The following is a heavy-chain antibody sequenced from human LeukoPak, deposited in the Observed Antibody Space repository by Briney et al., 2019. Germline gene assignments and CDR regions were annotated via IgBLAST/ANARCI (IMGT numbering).Heavy chain of an antibody. Sequence: KPSETLSLTCAVYGGSFSGYYWSWIRQPPGKGLDRIGEINHSGSTNYNPSLKNRVTISVDTTKNQYSLKLSSVTAADTAVYYCARHNSLLLSFGEPLDYWGQGTLVTVSS. CDR2: INHSGST. CDR3: ARHNSLLLSFGEPLDY. CDR1: GGSFSGYY. J-gene: IGHJ4*02. D-gene: IGHD3-10*01. V-gene: IGHV4-34*01.